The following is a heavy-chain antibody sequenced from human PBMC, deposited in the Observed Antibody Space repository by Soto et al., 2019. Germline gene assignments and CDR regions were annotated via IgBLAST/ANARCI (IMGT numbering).Heavy chain of an antibody. CDR1: GFTFSSYA. J-gene: IGHJ4*02. Sequence: GGSLRLSCAASGFTFSSYAMSWVRQAPGKGLEWVSAISGSGGSTYYADSVKGRFTISRDNSKNTLYLQMNSLRAEDTAVYYCARGGIGYSYGGGYFDYWGQGTLVTVSS. CDR3: ARGGIGYSYGGGYFDY. CDR2: ISGSGGST. D-gene: IGHD5-18*01. V-gene: IGHV3-23*01.